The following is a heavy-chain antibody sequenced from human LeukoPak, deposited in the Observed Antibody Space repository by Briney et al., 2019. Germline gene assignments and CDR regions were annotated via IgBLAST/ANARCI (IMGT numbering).Heavy chain of an antibody. J-gene: IGHJ4*02. V-gene: IGHV4-38-2*02. CDR2: IYRRGNT. D-gene: IGHD2-15*01. CDR1: GYSISSGYD. CDR3: ARDRGVAYCSGGNCLTPPYDY. Sequence: KSSETLSLTCTVSGYSISSGYDWGGIRQPPGKGLEWSGSIYRRGNTIYNPSLKRRVTISVDTSKNHFSMWLCSVTAAETALYYSARDRGVAYCSGGNCLTPPYDYWGQGTLVTVSS.